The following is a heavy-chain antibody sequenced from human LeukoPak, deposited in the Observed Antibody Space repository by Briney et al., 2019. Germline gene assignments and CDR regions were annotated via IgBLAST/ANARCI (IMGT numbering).Heavy chain of an antibody. J-gene: IGHJ5*02. V-gene: IGHV3-30*18. CDR3: AKAHTVTTLYWFDP. CDR1: GFTFSSYG. CDR2: ISYDGSNQ. Sequence: PGASLRLSCAASGFTFSSYGMHWVRQAPGKGLEWVAVISYDGSNQYYADSVKGRFTISRDNSKNTLYLQMNSLRGADTAVYYCAKAHTVTTLYWFDPWGQGTLVTVSS. D-gene: IGHD4-17*01.